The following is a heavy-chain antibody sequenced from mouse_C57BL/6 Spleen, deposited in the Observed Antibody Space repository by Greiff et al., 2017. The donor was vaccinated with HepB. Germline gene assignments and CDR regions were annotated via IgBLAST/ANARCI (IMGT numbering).Heavy chain of an antibody. V-gene: IGHV1-50*01. CDR1: GYTFTSYW. D-gene: IGHD4-1*01. CDR2: IDPSDSYT. Sequence: VQLQQPGAELVKPGASVKLSCKASGYTFTSYWMQWVKQRPGQGLEWIGEIDPSDSYTNYNQKFKGKATLTVDTSSSTADMQLSSLTSEDSAVYYCALTGVDYWGKGTTLTVSS. CDR3: ALTGVDY. J-gene: IGHJ2*01.